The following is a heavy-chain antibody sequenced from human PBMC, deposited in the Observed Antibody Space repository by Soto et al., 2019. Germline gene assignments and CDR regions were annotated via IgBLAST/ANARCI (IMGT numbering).Heavy chain of an antibody. V-gene: IGHV1-3*01. CDR2: INAVSGNT. CDR1: GYTFTSYA. D-gene: IGHD2-2*01. J-gene: IGHJ5*02. Sequence: ASVKVSCKASGYTFTSYAMHWVRQAPGQRLEWMGSINAVSGNTKYSQKFQGRVTITRDTSASTAYMELSSLRSEDTAVYYCAGTPSDGSYWFDXWGQGTLVTVSX. CDR3: AGTPSDGSYWFDX.